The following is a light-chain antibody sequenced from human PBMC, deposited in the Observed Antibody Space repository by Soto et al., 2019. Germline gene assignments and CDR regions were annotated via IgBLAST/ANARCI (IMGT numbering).Light chain of an antibody. CDR3: CSYAGSYYV. V-gene: IGLV2-11*01. J-gene: IGLJ1*01. CDR1: SSDVGGYNY. CDR2: DVS. Sequence: QSALTQPRSVSGSPGQSVTISCTGTSSDVGGYNYVSWYQQHPGKAPKLMIYDVSKRPSGVPDRFSGSKSGNTASLTISGLAAADVADIYCCSYAGSYYVFGTGTKLTVL.